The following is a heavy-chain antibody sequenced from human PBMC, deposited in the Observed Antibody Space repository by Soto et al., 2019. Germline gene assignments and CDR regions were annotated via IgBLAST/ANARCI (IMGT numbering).Heavy chain of an antibody. CDR3: AKGPVGGTGYYSWFET. J-gene: IGHJ5*02. D-gene: IGHD3-9*01. Sequence: GGSLRLSCAASGFTFNSYAMIWFRQAPGKGLECASAISGSGGSTYYADSVKGRFTISRDNSKNTLYLQMISLRGEDTAVYYCAKGPVGGTGYYSWFETGGQGALVKVSS. V-gene: IGHV3-23*01. CDR2: ISGSGGST. CDR1: GFTFNSYA.